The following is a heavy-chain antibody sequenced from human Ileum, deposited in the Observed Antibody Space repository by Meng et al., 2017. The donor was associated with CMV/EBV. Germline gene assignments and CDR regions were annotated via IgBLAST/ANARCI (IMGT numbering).Heavy chain of an antibody. CDR2: IYTGAGT. V-gene: IGHV3-66*02. D-gene: IGHD6-13*01. CDR3: AGGGYSSNWPFDY. J-gene: IGHJ4*02. Sequence: GESLKISCTASGFNFGDYAMSWVRQAPGKGLEWVSVIYTGAGTYYTDSVKGRFTISRDNSKNTLYLQMNSLRAEDTAVYYCAGGGYSSNWPFDYWGQGTQVTVSS. CDR1: GFNFGDYA.